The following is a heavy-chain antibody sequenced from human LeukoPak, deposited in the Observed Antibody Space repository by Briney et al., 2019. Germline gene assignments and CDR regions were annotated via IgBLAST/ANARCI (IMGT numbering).Heavy chain of an antibody. V-gene: IGHV3-64*01. CDR2: ISSNGGST. CDR3: AKDSGGNWVRGPFDY. Sequence: PGGSLRLSCAASGFTFSSYAMHWVRQAPGKGLEYVSAISSNGGSTYYANSVKGRFTISRDNSKNTLYLQMNSLRLDDTAVYYCAKDSGGNWVRGPFDYWGQGTLVTVSS. D-gene: IGHD4-23*01. J-gene: IGHJ4*02. CDR1: GFTFSSYA.